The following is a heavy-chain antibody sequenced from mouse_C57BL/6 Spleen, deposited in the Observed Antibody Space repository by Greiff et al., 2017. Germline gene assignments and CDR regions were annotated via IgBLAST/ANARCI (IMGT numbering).Heavy chain of an antibody. CDR2: IDPNSGGT. J-gene: IGHJ3*01. V-gene: IGHV1-72*01. CDR3: ARAGGTGPFAY. CDR1: GYTFTSYW. D-gene: IGHD3-3*01. Sequence: QVQLQQPGAELVKPGASVKLSCKASGYTFTSYWMHWVKQRPGRSLEWIGRIDPNSGGTKYNEKFKSKATLTVDKPSSTAYMQLSSLTSEDSAVYYCARAGGTGPFAYWGQGTLVTVSA.